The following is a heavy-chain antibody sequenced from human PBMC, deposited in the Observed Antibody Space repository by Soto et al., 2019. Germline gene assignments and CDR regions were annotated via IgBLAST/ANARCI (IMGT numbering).Heavy chain of an antibody. CDR2: IYYSGST. J-gene: IGHJ4*02. CDR1: GGSISSYY. D-gene: IGHD5-12*01. CDR3: ARDGDGYNSPFDY. Sequence: TSETLSLTCAVSGGSISSYYWSWIRQPPGKGLEWIGYIYYSGSTNYNPSLKSRVTISVDTSKNQFSLKLSSVAAADTAVYYCARDGDGYNSPFDYWGQGTLVTVSS. V-gene: IGHV4-59*01.